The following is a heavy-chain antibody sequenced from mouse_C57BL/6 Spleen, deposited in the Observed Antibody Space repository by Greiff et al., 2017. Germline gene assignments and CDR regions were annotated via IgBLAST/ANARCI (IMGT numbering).Heavy chain of an antibody. D-gene: IGHD1-1*01. Sequence: QVQLQQPGAELVKPGASVKMSCKASGYTFTSYWITWVKQRPGQGLEWIGDIYPGSGSTNYNEKFKSKATLTVDTSSSTAYMPLSSLTSEDSAVYYCARRPTTVASDYWGQGTTLTVSS. CDR2: IYPGSGST. CDR1: GYTFTSYW. J-gene: IGHJ2*01. V-gene: IGHV1-55*01. CDR3: ARRPTTVASDY.